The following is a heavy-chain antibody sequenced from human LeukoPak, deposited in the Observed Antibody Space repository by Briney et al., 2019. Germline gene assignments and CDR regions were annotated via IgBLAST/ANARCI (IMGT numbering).Heavy chain of an antibody. CDR3: ARASRGDTAMVITWFDP. CDR2: ISSSSSYI. Sequence: GGSLRLSCAASGFTFSSCSMNWVRRAPGKGLEWVSSISSSSSYIYYADSVKGRFTISRDNAKNSLYLQMNSLRAEDTAVYYCARASRGDTAMVITWFDPWGQGTLVTVSS. CDR1: GFTFSSCS. V-gene: IGHV3-21*01. D-gene: IGHD5-18*01. J-gene: IGHJ5*02.